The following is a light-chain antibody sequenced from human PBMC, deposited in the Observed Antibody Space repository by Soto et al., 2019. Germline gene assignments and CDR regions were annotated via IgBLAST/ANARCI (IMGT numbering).Light chain of an antibody. J-gene: IGLJ1*01. CDR1: SSDVGGYDY. V-gene: IGLV2-8*01. Sequence: QSMLTQPPSASGSPGQSVTISCTGTSSDVGGYDYVSWYQQHPGKAPKLMIYEVTIRPSGVSDRFSGSKSGNTASLTVSGLQAEDEADYYCSSYTGGNPSYVFGTGTKVTVL. CDR2: EVT. CDR3: SSYTGGNPSYV.